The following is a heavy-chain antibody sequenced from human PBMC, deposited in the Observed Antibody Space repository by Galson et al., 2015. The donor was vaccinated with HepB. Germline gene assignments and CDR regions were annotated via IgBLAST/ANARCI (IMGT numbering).Heavy chain of an antibody. V-gene: IGHV3-23*01. Sequence: SLRLSCAASGLTLDAYDISWVRQAPGRGLQWVSAISQNDISTHYAAPVEGRFTISRQQSKHAVVLQMKRLKVEDTAVYYCARGSPTSFYHYYMDVWGKGTTVTVSS. CDR3: ARGSPTSFYHYYMDV. D-gene: IGHD2/OR15-2a*01. CDR1: GLTLDAYD. CDR2: ISQNDIST. J-gene: IGHJ6*03.